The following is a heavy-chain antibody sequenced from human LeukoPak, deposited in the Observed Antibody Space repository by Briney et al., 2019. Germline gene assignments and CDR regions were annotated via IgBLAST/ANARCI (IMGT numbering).Heavy chain of an antibody. CDR2: INPNSGGT. Sequence: ASMKVSCKASGYTFTGYYMHWVRQAPGQGLEWMGWINPNSGGTNYAQKFQGRVTMTRDTSISTAYMELSRLRSDDTAVYYCARLMPSITRGGYNWFDPWGQGTLVTVSS. D-gene: IGHD3-10*01. CDR1: GYTFTGYY. V-gene: IGHV1-2*02. CDR3: ARLMPSITRGGYNWFDP. J-gene: IGHJ5*02.